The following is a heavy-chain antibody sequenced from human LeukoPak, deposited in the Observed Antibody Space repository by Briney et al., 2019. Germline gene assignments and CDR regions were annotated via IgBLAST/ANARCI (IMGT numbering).Heavy chain of an antibody. CDR2: ISNDGTTI. Sequence: GGSLRLSCAASRFTFNDYYMSWIRQTPGKGLEWVSCISNDGTTIYYADSVKGRFTISRDNAKNSLYLQMSSLRADDTAVYYCARGVGEPSYYFDSWGQGTIVADSS. V-gene: IGHV3-11*01. CDR3: ARGVGEPSYYFDS. J-gene: IGHJ4*02. CDR1: RFTFNDYY. D-gene: IGHD3-10*01.